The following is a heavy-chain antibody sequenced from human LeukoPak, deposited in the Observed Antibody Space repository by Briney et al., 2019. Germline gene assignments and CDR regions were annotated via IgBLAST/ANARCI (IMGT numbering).Heavy chain of an antibody. CDR1: GFSFNSYT. V-gene: IGHV3-21*01. Sequence: GSLRLSCLASGFSFNSYTMNWVREAPGKGLEWVSTISPVSSYTWYAESVKGRFTISRDNPKNSLYLQMDGLRAEDTAVYYCVRDVSRRIGMDVWGQGTTVTVSS. J-gene: IGHJ6*02. CDR2: ISPVSSYT. D-gene: IGHD2/OR15-2a*01. CDR3: VRDVSRRIGMDV.